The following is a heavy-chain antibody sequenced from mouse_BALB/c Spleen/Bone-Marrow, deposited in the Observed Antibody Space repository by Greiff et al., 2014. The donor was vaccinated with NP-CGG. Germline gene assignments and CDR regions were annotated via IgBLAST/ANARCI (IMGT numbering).Heavy chain of an antibody. Sequence: VQLQQSGAELVKPGASVKLSCTASGFNIKDTYMHWVKQRPEQGLEWIGRIDPANGNTKYDPKFQGKATITADTSSNTAYLQLSSLTSEDTAVYYCARSPYYYGPWFAYWGQGTLVTVSA. CDR2: IDPANGNT. V-gene: IGHV14-3*02. CDR1: GFNIKDTY. D-gene: IGHD1-1*01. J-gene: IGHJ3*01. CDR3: ARSPYYYGPWFAY.